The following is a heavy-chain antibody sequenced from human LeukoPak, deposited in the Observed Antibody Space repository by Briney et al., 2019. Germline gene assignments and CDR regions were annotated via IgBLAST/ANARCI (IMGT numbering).Heavy chain of an antibody. J-gene: IGHJ5*02. CDR1: GFIFEDYA. CDR3: ARGEYDFWSGYSGFDP. D-gene: IGHD3-3*01. CDR2: ISWNSGSI. Sequence: GGSLRLSCAASGFIFEDYAMHWVRQAPGKGLEWVSGISWNSGSIGYTDSVKGRFTISRDNAKNSLYLQMNSLRAEDTAVYYCARGEYDFWSGYSGFDPWGQGTLVTVSS. V-gene: IGHV3-9*01.